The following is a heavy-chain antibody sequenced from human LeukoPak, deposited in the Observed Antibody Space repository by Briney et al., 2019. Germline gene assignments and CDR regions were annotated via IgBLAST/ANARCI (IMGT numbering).Heavy chain of an antibody. CDR3: ARDSAYCSGGSCRRVYYYYYYGMDV. D-gene: IGHD2-15*01. J-gene: IGHJ6*02. CDR1: GGTFSSYA. V-gene: IGHV1-69*13. Sequence: SVKVSCKASGGTFSSYAISWVRQAPGQGLGWMGGIIPIFGTANYAQKFQGRVTITADESTSTAYMELSSLRSEDTAVYYCARDSAYCSGGSCRRVYYYYYYGMDVGGQGTTVTVSS. CDR2: IIPIFGTA.